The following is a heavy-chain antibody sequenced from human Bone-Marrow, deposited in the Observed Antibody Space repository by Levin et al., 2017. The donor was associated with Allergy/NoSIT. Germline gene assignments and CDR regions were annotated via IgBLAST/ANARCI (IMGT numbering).Heavy chain of an antibody. Sequence: PGESLKISCKTSGYDFTTYWVAWVRQMPGKGLDFMGMIWPGDSDTRVSPSFRGQVTISADKSIATAYLQRNNLEASDTGVYYCARRVDTVAHFDSWGQGTLVTVSS. J-gene: IGHJ4*02. CDR3: ARRVDTVAHFDS. CDR1: GYDFTTYW. V-gene: IGHV5-51*01. CDR2: IWPGDSDT. D-gene: IGHD4-23*01.